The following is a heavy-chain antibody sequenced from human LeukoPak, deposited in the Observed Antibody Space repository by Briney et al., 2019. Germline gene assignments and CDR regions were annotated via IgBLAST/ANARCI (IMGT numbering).Heavy chain of an antibody. V-gene: IGHV3-23*01. CDR3: AKEHDLWHKQGNWFDT. CDR2: INDDTP. D-gene: IGHD3-3*01. Sequence: HPGGSLRLSCTTSGFSFNTYSMSWVRQSPGKGLEWVSAINDDTPYYTDSVKGRFTVSRDKSKDTLYLHLNSLRAEDTAIYYCAKEHDLWHKQGNWFDTWGQGVLVTVSS. J-gene: IGHJ5*02. CDR1: GFSFNTYS.